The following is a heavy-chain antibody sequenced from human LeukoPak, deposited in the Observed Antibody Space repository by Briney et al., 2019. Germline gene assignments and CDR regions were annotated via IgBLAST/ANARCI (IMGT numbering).Heavy chain of an antibody. D-gene: IGHD1-26*01. J-gene: IGHJ4*02. CDR1: GFTFSSYT. CDR2: ISSGSSTI. Sequence: HPGGSLRLSCAASGFTFSSYTMNWVRQAPGKGLEWVSYISSGSSTIYYADSVKGRFTNPRDNANNSLYLQVNSLRDEDTAVYYCTRGRELRDYWGQGTLVTVSS. CDR3: TRGRELRDY. V-gene: IGHV3-48*02.